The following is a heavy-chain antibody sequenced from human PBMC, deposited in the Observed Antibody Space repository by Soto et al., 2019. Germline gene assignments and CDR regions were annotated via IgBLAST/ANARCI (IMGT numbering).Heavy chain of an antibody. J-gene: IGHJ4*02. D-gene: IGHD3-9*01. CDR3: ARLGYYDILTGYNPFDY. V-gene: IGHV5-51*01. Sequence: PGESLKISCRGSGYSFITYWIGWVRQMPGKGLEWMGIIYPGDSDIRYSPYFQGQVIISADRSISTAYLQWTSLKASDTAMYYCARLGYYDILTGYNPFDYWGQGTLVTVSS. CDR1: GYSFITYW. CDR2: IYPGDSDI.